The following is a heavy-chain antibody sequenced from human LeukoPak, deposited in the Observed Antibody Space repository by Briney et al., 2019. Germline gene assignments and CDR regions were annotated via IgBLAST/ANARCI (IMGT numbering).Heavy chain of an antibody. Sequence: GESLKTSRKGLGYTFTNYCIGWVRQIPGKGLVWVRRISTRASDTRDTPSVLVQVTRSADKSSSTAYLQWSSHKASDIAMYYSARTRWYYFDYWGQGTLVTVSS. CDR2: ISTRASDT. CDR3: ARTRWYYFDY. J-gene: IGHJ4*02. D-gene: IGHD6-13*01. CDR1: GYTFTNYC. V-gene: IGHV5-51*01.